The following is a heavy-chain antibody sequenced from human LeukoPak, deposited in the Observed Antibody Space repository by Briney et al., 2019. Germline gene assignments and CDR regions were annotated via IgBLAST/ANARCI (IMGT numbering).Heavy chain of an antibody. CDR1: GFTYSGYS. Sequence: GGSLRLSCAASGFTYSGYSLHWVRQAPGKGLEWVAVISYDGSNKYYADSVKGRFTISRDNAKNSLFLQMNSLIAEDTAIYYCARRYYDTTGYAFDIWGQGTMVTVSS. CDR2: ISYDGSNK. D-gene: IGHD3-22*01. J-gene: IGHJ3*02. V-gene: IGHV3-30*04. CDR3: ARRYYDTTGYAFDI.